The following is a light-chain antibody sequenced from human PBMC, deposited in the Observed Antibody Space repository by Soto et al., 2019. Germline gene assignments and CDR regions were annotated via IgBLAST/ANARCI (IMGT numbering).Light chain of an antibody. CDR2: EVS. V-gene: IGLV2-14*01. Sequence: QSVLTQHASVSGSPGQSITISCTGTSSDVGGYNYVSWYQQHPGKAPKLMIYEVSNRPSGVSNRFSGSKSGNTASLTISGLQAEDEADYCCSSYTSSSTPLYVFGTGTKVTLL. J-gene: IGLJ1*01. CDR1: SSDVGGYNY. CDR3: SSYTSSSTPLYV.